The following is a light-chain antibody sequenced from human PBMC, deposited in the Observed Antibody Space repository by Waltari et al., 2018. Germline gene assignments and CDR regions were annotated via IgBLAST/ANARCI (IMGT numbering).Light chain of an antibody. CDR3: QQYYSTPPYT. Sequence: DIVMTQSPDSLAVSLCERATINCRSSQSVINSPNNKNYLAWYQQKAGQPPKLLIYSASTRESGVPDRFRGSGSGTDFTLTISSLQAEDVAVYYCQQYYSTPPYTFGQGTKLEIK. CDR1: QSVINSPNNKNY. CDR2: SAS. V-gene: IGKV4-1*01. J-gene: IGKJ2*01.